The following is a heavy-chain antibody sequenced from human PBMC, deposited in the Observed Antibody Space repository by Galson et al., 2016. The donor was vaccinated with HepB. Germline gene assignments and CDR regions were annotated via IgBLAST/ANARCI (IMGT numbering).Heavy chain of an antibody. D-gene: IGHD3-3*01. J-gene: IGHJ4*02. Sequence: SLRLSCAASGFTFSSYGMHWVRQAPGKGLKWVAIIWYDGSNKYYADSVKGRFTISRDNSKSTLNLQMNSLRVEDTAVYYCVKGEYGQRFLEWLAPFDYWGQGALVTVSS. CDR3: VKGEYGQRFLEWLAPFDY. CDR1: GFTFSSYG. V-gene: IGHV3-33*06. CDR2: IWYDGSNK.